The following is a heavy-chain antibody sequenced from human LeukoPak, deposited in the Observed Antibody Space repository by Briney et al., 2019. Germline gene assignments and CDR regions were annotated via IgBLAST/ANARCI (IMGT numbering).Heavy chain of an antibody. D-gene: IGHD6-13*01. CDR3: AKSRIEAAGFFDY. CDR1: GFTFSSYA. J-gene: IGHJ4*02. Sequence: GGSLRLSCAASGFTFSSYAMSWVRQAPGKGLEWVSAISGSGGSTFYADSLKGRFTIARDNSKNTLYLQMNSLRAEDTAVYYCAKSRIEAAGFFDYWGQGTLVTVSS. CDR2: ISGSGGST. V-gene: IGHV3-23*01.